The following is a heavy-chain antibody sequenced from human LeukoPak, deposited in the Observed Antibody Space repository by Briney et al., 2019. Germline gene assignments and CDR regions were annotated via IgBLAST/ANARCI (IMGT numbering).Heavy chain of an antibody. J-gene: IGHJ6*03. V-gene: IGHV3-7*01. CDR3: ARDGQEWFGELSGYYYYMDV. D-gene: IGHD3-10*01. CDR1: GFTFSSYW. CDR2: IKQDGSEK. Sequence: QPGGSLRLSCAASGFTFSSYWMSWVRQAPGKGLEWVANIKQDGSEKYYVDSVEGRFTISRDNAKNSLYLQMNSLRAEDTAVYYCARDGQEWFGELSGYYYYMDVWGKGTTVTISS.